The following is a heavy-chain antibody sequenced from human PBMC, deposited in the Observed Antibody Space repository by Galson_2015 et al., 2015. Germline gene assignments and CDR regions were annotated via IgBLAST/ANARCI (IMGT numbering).Heavy chain of an antibody. CDR3: ARDPLWGKSIAARFDY. Sequence: SLRLSCATSGFSFDEYAVSWFRQAPGKGLEWLGFTRSQGFGGTADHAASVHDRFTISRDDSKHIAYLQLNSLETDDTAVYYCARDPLWGKSIAARFDYWGQGILVTVSS. CDR1: GFSFDEYA. D-gene: IGHD6-6*01. J-gene: IGHJ4*01. V-gene: IGHV3-49*03. CDR2: TRSQGFGGTA.